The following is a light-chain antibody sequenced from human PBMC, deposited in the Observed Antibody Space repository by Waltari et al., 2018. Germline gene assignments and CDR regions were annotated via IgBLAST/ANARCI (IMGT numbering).Light chain of an antibody. V-gene: IGKV2D-29*01. CDR3: MHSIQLPRT. CDR1: QSLVHSDGETY. J-gene: IGKJ1*01. Sequence: DVVMTQTALSLSVTHGQTAAISYKSSQSLVHSDGETYFYWYLQKPGQPPQLLIYGVSNRFSGVPDRFSGSGSGTDFTLRISRVEAEDVGIYYCMHSIQLPRTFGQGTKVELK. CDR2: GVS.